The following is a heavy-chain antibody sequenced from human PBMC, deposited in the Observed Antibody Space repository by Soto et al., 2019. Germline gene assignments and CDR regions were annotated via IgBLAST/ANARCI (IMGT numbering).Heavy chain of an antibody. CDR3: ATVTYYYGSGSPRPFDS. CDR1: VFTFSSYS. CDR2: ISSSSYI. Sequence: PGGYLRLSCSASVFTFSSYSMNWVRQAPGKGLEWVSSISSSSYIYYADSVKGRFTISRDNAKNSLYLQMNSLRAEDTAVYYCATVTYYYGSGSPRPFDSWGQGPLVIVSA. V-gene: IGHV3-21*01. D-gene: IGHD3-10*01. J-gene: IGHJ4*02.